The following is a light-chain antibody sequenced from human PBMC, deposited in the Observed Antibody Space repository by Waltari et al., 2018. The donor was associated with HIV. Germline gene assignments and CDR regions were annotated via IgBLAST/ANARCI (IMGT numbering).Light chain of an antibody. CDR1: DIGSKS. Sequence: SSVLTQTPSVSVAPGATATITCGGDDIGSKSVHWYRQKPGQAPEVVIFDDDDRPSGTSDRFSGSNSGGTAALTISSVEAGDEADYYCQVWDNIADHFIFGPGTEVTVL. J-gene: IGLJ1*01. CDR3: QVWDNIADHFI. CDR2: DDD. V-gene: IGLV3-21*02.